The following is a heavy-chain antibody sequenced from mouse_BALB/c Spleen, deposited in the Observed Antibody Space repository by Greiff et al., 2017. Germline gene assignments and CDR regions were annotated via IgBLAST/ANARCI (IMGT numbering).Heavy chain of an antibody. J-gene: IGHJ4*01. CDR2: IDPANGNT. D-gene: IGHD2-10*01. CDR1: GFNIKDTY. V-gene: IGHV14-3*02. Sequence: EVKLQESGAELVKPGASVKLSCTASGFNIKDTYMHWVKQRPEQGLEWIGRIDPANGNTKYDPKFQGKATITADTSSNTAYLQLSSLTSEDTAVYYCAQVPYYGNYERAMDYWGQGTSVTVSS. CDR3: AQVPYYGNYERAMDY.